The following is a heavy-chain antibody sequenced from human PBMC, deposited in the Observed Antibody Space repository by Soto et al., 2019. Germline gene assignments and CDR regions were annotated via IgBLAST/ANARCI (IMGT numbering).Heavy chain of an antibody. Sequence: GGSLRLSCAASGFTFSSYAMSWVRQAPGKGLEWVSAISGSGGSTYYADSVKGQFTIARDNSKNTLYLQMNSLRAEDTAVYYCAKGGVLRFLEWLLWNWGQGTLVTVSS. CDR1: GFTFSSYA. J-gene: IGHJ4*02. CDR2: ISGSGGST. D-gene: IGHD3-3*01. CDR3: AKGGVLRFLEWLLWN. V-gene: IGHV3-23*01.